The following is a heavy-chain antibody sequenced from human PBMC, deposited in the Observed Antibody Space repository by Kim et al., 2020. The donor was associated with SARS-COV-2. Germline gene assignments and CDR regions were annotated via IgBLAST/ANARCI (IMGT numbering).Heavy chain of an antibody. CDR2: VYPGDSHT. J-gene: IGHJ4*02. D-gene: IGHD2-21*01. CDR3: VRLEGRYCGDNICPLPGDF. V-gene: IGHV5-51*01. CDR1: GYSLTSYW. Sequence: GESLKISCWPSGYSLTSYWIGWVRQVPGKGLEWMGIVYPGDSHTIYSPSFQGQVTMSADKSLRSAYLQWSSLKASDTAMYYCVRLEGRYCGDNICPLPGDFWGQGTLVTVSS.